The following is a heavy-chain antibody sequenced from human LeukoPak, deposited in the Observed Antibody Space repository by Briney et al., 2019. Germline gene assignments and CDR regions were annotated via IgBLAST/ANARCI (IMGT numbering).Heavy chain of an antibody. CDR2: IYTSGST. CDR1: GGSINSGSYY. CDR3: ARGGYYDSSGYTFDY. D-gene: IGHD3-22*01. J-gene: IGHJ4*02. Sequence: SETLSLTCTVSGGSINSGSYYWSWIRQPAGKGLEWIGRIYTSGSTNYSSSLKSRVTMSVDTSKNQFSLKLSSVTAADTAVYYCARGGYYDSSGYTFDYWGQGTPVTVSS. V-gene: IGHV4-61*02.